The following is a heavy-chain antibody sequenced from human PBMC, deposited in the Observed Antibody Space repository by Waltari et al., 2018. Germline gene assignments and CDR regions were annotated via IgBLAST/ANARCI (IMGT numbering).Heavy chain of an antibody. CDR1: GFTFDDYT. CDR2: ISWDGGST. Sequence: EVQLLESGGGLVQPGGSLRLSCAASGFTFDDYTMHWVRQAPGKGLEWVSLISWDGGSTYYADSVKGRFTISRDNSKNSLYLQMNSLRTEDTALYYCAKVVRGFLHGMDVWGQGTTVTVSS. J-gene: IGHJ6*02. CDR3: AKVVRGFLHGMDV. V-gene: IGHV3-43*01. D-gene: IGHD3-10*01.